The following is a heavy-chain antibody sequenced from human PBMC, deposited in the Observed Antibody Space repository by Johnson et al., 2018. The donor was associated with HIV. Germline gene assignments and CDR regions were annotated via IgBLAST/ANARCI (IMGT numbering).Heavy chain of an antibody. V-gene: IGHV3-7*05. CDR2: IKQEGRET. CDR3: ARWVTTPTRRAVDI. D-gene: IGHD1-1*01. CDR1: EFIFSNYW. Sequence: VQLVESGGGLIQPGGSLRLSCAASEFIFSNYWMSWVRQAPGKGLEWVANIKQEGRETHYIDSVKGRFTISRDNAKNSLYLLMNSLRAEATALYYCARWVTTPTRRAVDIWGQGTMVTVSS. J-gene: IGHJ3*02.